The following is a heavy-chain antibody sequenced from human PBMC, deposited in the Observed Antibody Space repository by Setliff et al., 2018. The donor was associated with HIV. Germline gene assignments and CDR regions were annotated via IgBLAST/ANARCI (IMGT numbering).Heavy chain of an antibody. V-gene: IGHV4-4*09. CDR1: AASISSYY. J-gene: IGHJ4*02. Sequence: PSETLSLTCTVSAASISSYYWTWIRQPPGKGLEWIGYISTSGGATYNPSFKSRVTISVDTSKNHFSLRLSSVTAADTAVYYCARGGSRGSWYWDYWGQGTLVTVSS. CDR3: ARGGSRGSWYWDY. D-gene: IGHD6-13*01. CDR2: ISTSGGA.